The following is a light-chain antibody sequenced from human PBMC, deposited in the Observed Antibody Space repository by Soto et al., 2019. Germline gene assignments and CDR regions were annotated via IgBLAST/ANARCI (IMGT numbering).Light chain of an antibody. CDR1: QSLCRY. Sequence: DIVLTQSPDTLSLSPGESATLSCRASQSLCRYLAWYQQXPGQAPRLLIYDASHTATGTPVRFSGSGSESDFTLTISSLEPEDFAVYYCQQRSSTITFGQGTRLEIK. CDR2: DAS. V-gene: IGKV3-11*01. J-gene: IGKJ5*01. CDR3: QQRSSTIT.